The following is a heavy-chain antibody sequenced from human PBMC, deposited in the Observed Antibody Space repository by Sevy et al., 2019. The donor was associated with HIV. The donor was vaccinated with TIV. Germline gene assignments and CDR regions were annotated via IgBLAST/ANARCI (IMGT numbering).Heavy chain of an antibody. CDR1: GLIFTDYL. V-gene: IGHV3-7*02. Sequence: GGSLRLSCAASGLIFTDYLMTWFRHTPERGLGWVATIFQTGGDKYYVDSVKGRFTISRDNAKKSLYLQMNDLRAEDTAVYYSARGSTGNGWQVDYWGQGTLVTVSS. J-gene: IGHJ4*02. CDR3: ARGSTGNGWQVDY. D-gene: IGHD6-19*01. CDR2: IFQTGGDK.